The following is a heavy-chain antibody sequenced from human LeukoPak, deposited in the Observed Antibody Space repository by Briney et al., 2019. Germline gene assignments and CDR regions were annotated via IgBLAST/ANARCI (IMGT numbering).Heavy chain of an antibody. J-gene: IGHJ2*01. V-gene: IGHV4-59*08. Sequence: SETLSLTCSVSGDSISFFWTWIRQPPGKGLEWVGSIYCTGSTNYNPPLKSRVTISVDTSKNQFSLKLDSVTAADTAVYYCAGHPGKVTNDWYFDLWGRGTLVTVSS. CDR2: IYCTGST. CDR3: AGHPGKVTNDWYFDL. CDR1: GDSISFF. D-gene: IGHD4-23*01.